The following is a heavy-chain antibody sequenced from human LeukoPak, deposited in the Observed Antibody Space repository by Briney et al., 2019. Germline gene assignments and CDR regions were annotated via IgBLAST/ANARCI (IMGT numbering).Heavy chain of an antibody. CDR2: INPAGGST. V-gene: IGHV1-46*01. Sequence: GASVKVSCKASGYTFTGYYMHWVRQAPGQGLEWMGIINPAGGSTSYAQKFQGRVTLTRDTSTSTVFMELSSLTSEDTAVYYCAREFRYSFDSSGYSLGLDHWGQGTLVTVSS. CDR1: GYTFTGYY. D-gene: IGHD3-22*01. J-gene: IGHJ5*02. CDR3: AREFRYSFDSSGYSLGLDH.